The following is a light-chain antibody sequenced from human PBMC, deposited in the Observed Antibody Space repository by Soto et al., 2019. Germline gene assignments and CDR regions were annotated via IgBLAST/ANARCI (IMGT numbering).Light chain of an antibody. CDR2: KAS. V-gene: IGKV2-30*01. J-gene: IGKJ1*01. Sequence: DVVMTQSPVSLSVTLGQPASISCRSSQSIVYSDGKAYLSWFQQRPGQSPRRLIYKASNRDYGVTDRFSGSGSGMECTLQIDREEAGDVGIYSCMQGTHWPPTFGRGTRVEI. CDR1: QSIVYSDGKAY. CDR3: MQGTHWPPT.